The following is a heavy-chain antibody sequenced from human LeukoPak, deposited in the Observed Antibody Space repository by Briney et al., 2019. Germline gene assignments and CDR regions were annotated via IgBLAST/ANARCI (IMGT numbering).Heavy chain of an antibody. V-gene: IGHV4-39*01. D-gene: IGHD3-3*01. CDR1: GGSISSSTYY. Sequence: PSETLSLTCTVSGGSISSSTYYWGWIRQPLGKGLEWIGSIYYSGSTYYNPSLRSRVTISVDTSKNQFSLKLSSVTAADTAVYYCATKTYYDFWSGYLPDYWGQGTLVTVSS. J-gene: IGHJ4*02. CDR2: IYYSGST. CDR3: ATKTYYDFWSGYLPDY.